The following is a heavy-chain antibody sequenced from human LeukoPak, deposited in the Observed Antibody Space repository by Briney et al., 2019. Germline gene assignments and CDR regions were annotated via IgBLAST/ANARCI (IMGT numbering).Heavy chain of an antibody. J-gene: IGHJ5*02. V-gene: IGHV1-3*01. CDR3: ARDPHYYDSSGFNWFDP. CDR1: GYTFTSYA. D-gene: IGHD3-22*01. Sequence: GASVKVSFTASGYTFTSYAMHWVRQAPGQRLEWMGWINAGNGNTKYSQKFQGRVTITRDTSASTAYMELSSLRSEDTAVYHCARDPHYYDSSGFNWFDPWGQGTLVTVSS. CDR2: INAGNGNT.